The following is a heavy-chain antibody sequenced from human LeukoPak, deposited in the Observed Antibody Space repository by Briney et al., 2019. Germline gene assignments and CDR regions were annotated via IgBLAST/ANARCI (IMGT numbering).Heavy chain of an antibody. V-gene: IGHV3-7*04. D-gene: IGHD3-22*01. CDR3: AREAVTMIVVVIDAFDI. Sequence: GGSLRLSCAASGFTFSSYWMSWVRQAPGKGLEWVANIKQDGSEKYDVDSVKGRFTISRDNAKNSLYLQMNSLRAEDTAVYYCAREAVTMIVVVIDAFDIWGQGTMVTVSS. J-gene: IGHJ3*02. CDR2: IKQDGSEK. CDR1: GFTFSSYW.